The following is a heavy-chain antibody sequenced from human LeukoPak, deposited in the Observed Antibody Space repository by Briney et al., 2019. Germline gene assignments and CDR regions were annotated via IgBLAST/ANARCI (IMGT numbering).Heavy chain of an antibody. CDR2: INSDGSRT. CDR1: GFTLSGYW. V-gene: IGHV3-74*01. J-gene: IGHJ4*02. CDR3: ASGEGYDSSAYYPY. D-gene: IGHD3-22*01. Sequence: GGSLRLSCGASGFTLSGYWMHWVRQVPGKGLVWVSRINSDGSRTNYADSVKGRFTISRDNAKNTLYLQMNSLRAEDSAVYYCASGEGYDSSAYYPYWGQGTLVTVSS.